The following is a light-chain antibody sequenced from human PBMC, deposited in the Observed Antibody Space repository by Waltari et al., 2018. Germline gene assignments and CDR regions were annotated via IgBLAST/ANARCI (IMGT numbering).Light chain of an antibody. CDR1: QSLVHSDGKTY. CDR2: QVS. V-gene: IGKV2-30*02. CDR3: VQGTHWPFT. Sequence: DVVMTQSPLSLPVTPGQPASISCRSSQSLVHSDGKTYLHWLHRKPGQPPRRLIYQVSNRDYGVPDRFSGSGAGTDFTLKISRLEAEDVAVYYCVQGTHWPFTFGPGTKLDIK. J-gene: IGKJ3*01.